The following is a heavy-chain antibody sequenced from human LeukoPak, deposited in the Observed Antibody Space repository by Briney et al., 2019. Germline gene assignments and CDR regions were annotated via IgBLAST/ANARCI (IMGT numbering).Heavy chain of an antibody. CDR2: ISAYNGNT. V-gene: IGHV1-18*01. Sequence: ASVKVSCKASGYTFTSYGISWVRQAPGQGLEWMGWISAYNGNTNYAQKLQGRVTMTTDTSTSTAYMELRSLGSDDTAVYYCARYCSSTSCHSYYYYCYGMDVWGQGTTVTASS. D-gene: IGHD2-2*01. CDR3: ARYCSSTSCHSYYYYCYGMDV. J-gene: IGHJ6*02. CDR1: GYTFTSYG.